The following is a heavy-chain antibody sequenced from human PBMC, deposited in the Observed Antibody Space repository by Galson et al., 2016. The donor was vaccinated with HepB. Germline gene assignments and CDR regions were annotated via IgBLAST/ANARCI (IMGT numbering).Heavy chain of an antibody. CDR2: TYYRLKWNN. Sequence: CAISGDSVSSSRAAWNWIRQSPSRGLEWLGRTYYRLKWNNDYAVSVTSRIIINPDTSKNQFSLQLKSVTPEDTAVYYCARAVEYYTFWSRLYGMDVRGQGTTVIVPS. V-gene: IGHV6-1*01. CDR1: GDSVSSSRAA. CDR3: ARAVEYYTFWSRLYGMDV. D-gene: IGHD3-3*01. J-gene: IGHJ6*02.